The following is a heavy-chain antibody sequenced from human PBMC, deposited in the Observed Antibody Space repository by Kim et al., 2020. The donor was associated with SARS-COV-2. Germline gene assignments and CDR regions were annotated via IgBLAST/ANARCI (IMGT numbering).Heavy chain of an antibody. CDR1: GGSISSSSYY. Sequence: SETLSLTCTVSGGSISSSSYYWGWIRQPPGKGLEWIGSIYYSGSTYYNPSLKSRVTISVDTSKNQFSLKLSSVTAADTAVYYCARLWPWRQQLVYGFDYWGQGTLVTVSS. CDR3: ARLWPWRQQLVYGFDY. V-gene: IGHV4-39*01. CDR2: IYYSGST. J-gene: IGHJ4*02. D-gene: IGHD6-13*01.